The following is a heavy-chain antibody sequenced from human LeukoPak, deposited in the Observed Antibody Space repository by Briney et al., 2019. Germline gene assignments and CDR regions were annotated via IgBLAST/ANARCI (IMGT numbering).Heavy chain of an antibody. CDR1: GFTFSDYG. D-gene: IGHD3-22*01. CDR2: ISYEGSNK. J-gene: IGHJ4*02. V-gene: IGHV3-30*18. Sequence: PGGSLRLSCAASGFTFSDYGMYWVRQAPGKGLEWVAAISYEGSNKYYGDSVKGRITISRDNARNTVDLQMNSLRAEDTAVYYCVKSLDRHYYDIHGPLSHWGQGTLVIVSS. CDR3: VKSLDRHYYDIHGPLSH.